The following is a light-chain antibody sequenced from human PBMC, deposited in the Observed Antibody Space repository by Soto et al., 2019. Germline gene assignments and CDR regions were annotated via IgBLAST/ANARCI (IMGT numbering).Light chain of an antibody. J-gene: IGLJ2*01. CDR3: GTCDSSLRVGL. CDR1: NSNIGENY. Sequence: QSALTQPPSVSAAPGQRGTISCSGDNSNIGENYVSWYQQLPGTAPKLLIYETDQRPSGTPDRFSGSKSGTSATLDITGLQTGDEADYCCGTCDSSLRVGLFGGGSKLTVL. CDR2: ETD. V-gene: IGLV1-51*01.